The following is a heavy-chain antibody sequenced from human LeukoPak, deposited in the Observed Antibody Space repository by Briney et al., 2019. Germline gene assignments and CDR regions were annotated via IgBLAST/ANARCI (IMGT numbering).Heavy chain of an antibody. CDR2: ISSSSSYI. V-gene: IGHV3-21*01. Sequence: GGSLRLSCAVSGFTFSSYSMNWVRQAPGKGLEWVSSISSSSSYIYYADSVKGRFTISRDNAKNSLYLQMNSLRAEDTAVYYCARAWELAFDYWGQGTLVTVSS. CDR1: GFTFSSYS. J-gene: IGHJ4*02. CDR3: ARAWELAFDY. D-gene: IGHD1-26*01.